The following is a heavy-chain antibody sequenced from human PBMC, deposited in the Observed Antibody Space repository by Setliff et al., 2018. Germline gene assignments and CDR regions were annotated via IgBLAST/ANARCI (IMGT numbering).Heavy chain of an antibody. CDR1: GYSFTSHW. CDR3: ARQAVAGNDAFDI. V-gene: IGHV5-51*01. D-gene: IGHD6-19*01. J-gene: IGHJ3*02. Sequence: GESLKISCKGSGYSFTSHWIGWVRQMPGKGLEWMGIIYPGDSDTRYSPSFQGQVTISADKSISTAYLQWSSLKASDTAMYYCARQAVAGNDAFDIWGQGTTVTVSS. CDR2: IYPGDSDT.